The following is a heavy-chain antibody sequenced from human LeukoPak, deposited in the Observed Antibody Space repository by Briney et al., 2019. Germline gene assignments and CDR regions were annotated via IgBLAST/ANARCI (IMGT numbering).Heavy chain of an antibody. D-gene: IGHD2-15*01. CDR1: GFTFSDYY. CDR2: ISSSSSYT. CDR3: ARVDRDGYCSGGSCYLHY. V-gene: IGHV3-11*06. J-gene: IGHJ4*02. Sequence: TGGSLRLSCAASGFTFSDYYMSWIRQAPGKGLEWVSYISSSSSYTNYADSVEGRFTISRDNAKNSLYLQMNSLRAEDTAVYYCARVDRDGYCSGGSCYLHYWGQGTLVTVSS.